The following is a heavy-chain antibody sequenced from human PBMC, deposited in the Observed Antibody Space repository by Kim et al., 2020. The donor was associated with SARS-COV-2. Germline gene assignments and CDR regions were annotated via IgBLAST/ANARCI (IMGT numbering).Heavy chain of an antibody. J-gene: IGHJ6*02. CDR2: IDPSDSYT. D-gene: IGHD2-15*01. CDR3: ARQLKGYCSGGSCYSGYYYGMDV. CDR1: GYSFTSYW. Sequence: GESLKISCKGSGYSFTSYWISWVRQMPGKGLEWMGRIDPSDSYTNYSPSFQGHVTISADKSISTAYLQWSSLKASDTAMYYCARQLKGYCSGGSCYSGYYYGMDVWGQGTTVTVSS. V-gene: IGHV5-10-1*01.